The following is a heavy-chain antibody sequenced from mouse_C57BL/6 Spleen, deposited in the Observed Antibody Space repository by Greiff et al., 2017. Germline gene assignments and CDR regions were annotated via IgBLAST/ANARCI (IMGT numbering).Heavy chain of an antibody. V-gene: IGHV14-2*01. Sequence: EVQLQQSGAELVKPGASVKLSCTASGFNFTDYYMHWVKQRTEQGLEWIGRIDPEDGETKYDPKFQGKATITADTSSNTAYMQLSSLTSADTAVYYGAKPLYYGYYADWGQGTLVAVSA. J-gene: IGHJ3*01. CDR3: AKPLYYGYYAD. D-gene: IGHD2-3*01. CDR2: IDPEDGET. CDR1: GFNFTDYY.